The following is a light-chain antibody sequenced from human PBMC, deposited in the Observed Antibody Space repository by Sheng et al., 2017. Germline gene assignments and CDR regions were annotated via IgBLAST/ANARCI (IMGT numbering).Light chain of an antibody. CDR3: QQYSTYPFT. CDR1: HNINNF. J-gene: IGKJ3*01. V-gene: IGKV1-39*01. Sequence: DIQMTQSPSSLSASVGDRVTITCRASHNINNFLNWYQQRPGRAPNLLIYAASSLQSGVPSRFSGSGSGTEFSLTISSLQPDDFATYYCQQYSTYPFTFGPGTKVDIK. CDR2: AAS.